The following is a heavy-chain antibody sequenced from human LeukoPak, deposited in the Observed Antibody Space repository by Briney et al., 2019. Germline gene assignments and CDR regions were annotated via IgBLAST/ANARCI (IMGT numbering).Heavy chain of an antibody. Sequence: GGSLRLSCVASGFSFSTYGMHWVRQAPGKGLEWVAFIRHDGSSKYYADSVKGRFTISRDSSKDTLYLQMNSLRTEDTAVYYCAKDRLENYGSARYYFDSWGQGSLVTVSS. CDR1: GFSFSTYG. J-gene: IGHJ4*02. D-gene: IGHD3-10*01. CDR2: IRHDGSSK. CDR3: AKDRLENYGSARYYFDS. V-gene: IGHV3-30*02.